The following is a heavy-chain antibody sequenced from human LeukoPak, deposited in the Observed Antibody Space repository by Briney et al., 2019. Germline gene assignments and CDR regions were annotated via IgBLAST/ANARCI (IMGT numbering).Heavy chain of an antibody. Sequence: PSETLSLICTVSGDSISHYYWSCIRQPPGKGLEWLGYIYYSGSTNYNPSLKSRVTISVDTSKNQFSLKVSSVTAADTAVYYCARNIATRGWYFDLWGRGTLVTVSS. D-gene: IGHD6-6*01. CDR2: IYYSGST. CDR3: ARNIATRGWYFDL. V-gene: IGHV4-59*01. J-gene: IGHJ2*01. CDR1: GDSISHYY.